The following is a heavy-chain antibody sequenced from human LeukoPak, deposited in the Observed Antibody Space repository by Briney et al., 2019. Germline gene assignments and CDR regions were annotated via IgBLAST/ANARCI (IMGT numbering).Heavy chain of an antibody. D-gene: IGHD3-10*01. CDR2: ISYDGSNK. CDR3: ARDLVRGVRDIDY. CDR1: GFTFSSYA. J-gene: IGHJ4*02. V-gene: IGHV3-30*04. Sequence: GRSLRLSCAASGFTFSSYAMHWVRQAPGKGLEWVAVISYDGSNKYYADSVKGQFTISRDNSKNTLYLQMNSLRAEDTAVYYCARDLVRGVRDIDYWGQGTLVTVSS.